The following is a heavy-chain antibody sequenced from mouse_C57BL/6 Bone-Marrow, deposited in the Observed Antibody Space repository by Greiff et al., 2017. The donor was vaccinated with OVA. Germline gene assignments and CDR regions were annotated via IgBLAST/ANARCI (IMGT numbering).Heavy chain of an antibody. CDR3: ARPYQVGYYFDY. CDR1: GYTFTNYY. CDR2: INPNSGGT. J-gene: IGHJ2*01. D-gene: IGHD1-3*01. V-gene: IGHV1-26*01. Sequence: EVQLQQSGPELVKPGASVKISCKASGYTFTNYYMNWVKQSHGKSLEWIGDINPNSGGTSYNQKFKGKATLTVDKSSSTAYMERRSLTSEDSAVYDCARPYQVGYYFDYWGQGTTLTVSS.